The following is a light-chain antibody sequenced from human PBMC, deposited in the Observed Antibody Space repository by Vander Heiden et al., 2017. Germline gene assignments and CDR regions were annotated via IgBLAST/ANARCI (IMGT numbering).Light chain of an antibody. CDR2: SNN. V-gene: IGLV1-44*01. CDR3: AAWDDSLIGLV. J-gene: IGLJ3*02. CDR1: TSNLGGNL. Sequence: QSVLTLPPLASGAPGQMVIIPCSGSTSNLGGNLVSWYQQFPGTAPKPLIYSNNQRPSGVPDRFSGSKSDTSASLVISGLQSEDEADYYCAAWDDSLIGLVFGAGTKLTVL.